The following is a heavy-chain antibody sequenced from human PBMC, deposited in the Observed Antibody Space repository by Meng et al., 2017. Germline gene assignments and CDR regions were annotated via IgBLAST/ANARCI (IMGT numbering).Heavy chain of an antibody. J-gene: IGHJ4*02. D-gene: IGHD3-22*01. CDR2: INNDGSDT. Sequence: GESLKISCGASGFTFSNYWMHWVRQAPGKGLVWVSRINNDGSDTAYADSVKSRFTISRDNAKNTQFLQMNSLRAEDTAVFYCARGEYHFESSGYYTHWGQGTLVTVSS. V-gene: IGHV3-74*01. CDR1: GFTFSNYW. CDR3: ARGEYHFESSGYYTH.